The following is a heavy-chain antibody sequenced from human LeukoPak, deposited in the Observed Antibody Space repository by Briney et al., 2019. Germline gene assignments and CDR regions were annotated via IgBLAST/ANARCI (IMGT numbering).Heavy chain of an antibody. CDR2: ISPGDSAT. J-gene: IGHJ4*02. V-gene: IGHV5-51*01. D-gene: IGHD3-22*01. Sequence: GESLKISCKGSGYSFTSYWIGWVRQMPGKGLEWVGIISPGDSATKYSPSFQGQVTISADKSINTAYLQWSSLKASDSAMYYCARGAYDTTALGSHYFDYWGQGTLVTVSS. CDR3: ARGAYDTTALGSHYFDY. CDR1: GYSFTSYW.